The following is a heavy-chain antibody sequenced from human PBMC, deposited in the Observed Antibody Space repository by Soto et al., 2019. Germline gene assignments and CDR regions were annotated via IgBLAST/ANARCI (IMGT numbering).Heavy chain of an antibody. CDR3: ARGGSNDWQVAFDI. CDR2: INHSGSN. V-gene: IGHV4-34*01. CDR1: GGSFSTYY. J-gene: IGHJ3*02. Sequence: KPSETLSLTCVVSGGSFSTYYYNWISQSPGKGLEWIGEINHSGSNNYSPSLKSRVTMSLDTSKNQFSLKLTSVTAADTAVYYCARGGSNDWQVAFDIWGQGTMVTVSS. D-gene: IGHD3-9*01.